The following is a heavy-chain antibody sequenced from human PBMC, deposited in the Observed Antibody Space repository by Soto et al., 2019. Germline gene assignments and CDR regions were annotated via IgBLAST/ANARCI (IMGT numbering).Heavy chain of an antibody. CDR3: ASDRSSGWDQGYGMDV. Sequence: PTETLSLNCIDSGGSISTYYWSWIRQPPGKGLEWIGYIYYSGSTSYNPSLKSRVTISVDTSKNQFSLKLRSVTAAATAVYYCASDRSSGWDQGYGMDVWGQGTTVTVSS. J-gene: IGHJ6*02. CDR2: IYYSGST. CDR1: GGSISTYY. V-gene: IGHV4-59*01. D-gene: IGHD6-19*01.